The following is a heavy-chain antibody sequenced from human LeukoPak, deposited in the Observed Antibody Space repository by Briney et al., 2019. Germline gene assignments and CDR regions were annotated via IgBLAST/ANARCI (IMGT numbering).Heavy chain of an antibody. D-gene: IGHD1-7*01. CDR3: AGRGITGTTLDY. V-gene: IGHV4-59*08. CDR2: IYYTGNA. Sequence: SETLSLTCTVSGGSISTYYWSWLRQSPGKGLEWIGYIYYTGNANYNPSLKSRVTMSVDTSKNQFSLKLSSVTAADTAVYYCAGRGITGTTLDYWGQGTLVTVSS. CDR1: GGSISTYY. J-gene: IGHJ4*02.